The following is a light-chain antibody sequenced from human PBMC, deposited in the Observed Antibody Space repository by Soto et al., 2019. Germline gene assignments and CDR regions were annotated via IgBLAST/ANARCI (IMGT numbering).Light chain of an antibody. V-gene: IGLV2-14*01. CDR3: NSYTSSSTPVV. Sequence: QSALTQPASVSGSPGQSITISCTGTSSDVGGYNYVSWYQQHPGKAPKLMIYDVSNRPSGVSNRFSGSKSGNTASLTISGLQAEDEDDYYCNSYTSSSTPVVFGGGTKLTV. CDR2: DVS. J-gene: IGLJ2*01. CDR1: SSDVGGYNY.